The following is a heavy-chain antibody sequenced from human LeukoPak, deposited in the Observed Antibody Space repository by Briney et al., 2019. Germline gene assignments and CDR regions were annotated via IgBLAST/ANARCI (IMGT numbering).Heavy chain of an antibody. D-gene: IGHD6-19*01. J-gene: IGHJ2*01. Sequence: SETLSLTCAVYGGSFSGYYWSWIRQPPGKGLEWIGEINHSGSTNYNPSLKSRVTISVDTSKNQFSLKLSSVTAADTAVYYCARVLEGSSGQHWYFNLWGRGTLVTVSS. CDR1: GGSFSGYY. CDR3: ARVLEGSSGQHWYFNL. CDR2: INHSGST. V-gene: IGHV4-34*01.